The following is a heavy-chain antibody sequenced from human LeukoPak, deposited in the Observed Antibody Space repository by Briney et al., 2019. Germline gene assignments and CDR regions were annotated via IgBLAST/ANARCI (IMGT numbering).Heavy chain of an antibody. CDR2: VHYSGSI. V-gene: IGHV4-39*07. Sequence: PSETLSLTCTVSGGSISSSSYYWAWIRQPPGKGLEWIGSVHYSGSIYYNPSLKSRATLSLDTSKNQFSLRLSSVTAADTALYFCTLGANYYGRNTYYFTDYWGQGTLVTVSS. CDR1: GGSISSSSYY. CDR3: TLGANYYGRNTYYFTDY. D-gene: IGHD3-22*01. J-gene: IGHJ4*02.